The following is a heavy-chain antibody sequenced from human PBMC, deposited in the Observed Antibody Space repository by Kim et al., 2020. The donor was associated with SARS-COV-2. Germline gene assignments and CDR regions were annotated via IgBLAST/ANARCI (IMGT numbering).Heavy chain of an antibody. V-gene: IGHV4-61*01. CDR3: ARGLYCSGGSCHLED. Sequence: SETLSLTCTVSGGSVSSGSYYWNWIRQPPGKGLEWIGYVYYTGSTSYNPSLMSRVTISADTSKNQFSLNLTSVTAADTAVYFCARGLYCSGGSCHLEDWGQGTLVTVSS. CDR2: VYYTGST. CDR1: GGSVSSGSYY. D-gene: IGHD2-15*01. J-gene: IGHJ4*02.